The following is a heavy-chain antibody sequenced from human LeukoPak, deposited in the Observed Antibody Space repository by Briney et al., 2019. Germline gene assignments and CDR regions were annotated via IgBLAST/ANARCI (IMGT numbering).Heavy chain of an antibody. CDR2: IYHSGST. V-gene: IGHV4-30-2*01. J-gene: IGHJ3*02. D-gene: IGHD2-15*01. CDR3: ARDLPLRTPGAFDI. Sequence: SQTLSLTCTVSGGSISSGGYYWSWIRQPPGKGLEWIGYIYHSGSTYYNPSLKSRVTISVDRSKNQFSLKLSSVTAADTAVYYCARDLPLRTPGAFDIWGQGTMVTVSS. CDR1: GGSISSGGYY.